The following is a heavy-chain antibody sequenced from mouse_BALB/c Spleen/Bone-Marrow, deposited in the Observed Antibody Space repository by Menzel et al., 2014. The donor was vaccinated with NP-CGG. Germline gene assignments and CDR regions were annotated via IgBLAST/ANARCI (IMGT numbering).Heavy chain of an antibody. J-gene: IGHJ3*01. CDR2: SRNKANDYTT. D-gene: IGHD2-4*01. V-gene: IGHV7-1*02. CDR1: GFTFSDFY. CDR3: ARDDYGRAWFAY. Sequence: EVTLVESGGGLVQPGGSLRLSCATSGFTFSDFYMEWVRQPPGTRLEWIAASRNKANDYTTEYSASVKGRFIVSRDTSQSILYLQMNALRAEDTAIYYCARDDYGRAWFAYWGQGTLVTVSA.